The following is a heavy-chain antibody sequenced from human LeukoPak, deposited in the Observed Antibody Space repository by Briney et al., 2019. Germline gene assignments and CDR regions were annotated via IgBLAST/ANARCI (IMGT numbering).Heavy chain of an antibody. J-gene: IGHJ4*02. V-gene: IGHV1-69*13. D-gene: IGHD5-18*01. CDR2: IIPIFGTA. CDR1: GGTFSSYA. CDR3: AREGGNTAMVPSPFDY. Sequence: SVKVSCKASGGTFSSYAISWARQAPGQGLEWMGGIIPIFGTANYAQKFQGRVTITADESTSTAYMELSSLRSEDTAVYYCAREGGNTAMVPSPFDYWGQGTLVTVSS.